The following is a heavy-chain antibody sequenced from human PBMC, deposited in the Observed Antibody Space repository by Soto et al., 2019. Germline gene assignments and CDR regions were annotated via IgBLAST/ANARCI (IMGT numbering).Heavy chain of an antibody. D-gene: IGHD3-10*01. CDR3: ARGVLYYYGSGSRKPKNWFDP. CDR1: GYTFTSYD. Sequence: QVQLVQSGAEVKKPGASVKVSCKASGYTFTSYDINWVRQATGQGLEWMGWMNPNSGNTGYAQKFQGRVTMTRNTSISTAYMELSSLRSEDTAVYYCARGVLYYYGSGSRKPKNWFDPWGQGTLVTVSS. CDR2: MNPNSGNT. J-gene: IGHJ5*02. V-gene: IGHV1-8*01.